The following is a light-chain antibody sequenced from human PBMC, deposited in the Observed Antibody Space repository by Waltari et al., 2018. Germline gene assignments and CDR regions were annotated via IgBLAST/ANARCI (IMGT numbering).Light chain of an antibody. J-gene: IGLJ3*02. Sequence: QSALTPPRSVSVSPGHAVTISCTGTSRSGGGYSYVSCYQPHPGNAPTLVMYELNNRPSGVPDRFPGSKSGNTASLTISGLQADDEADHTCCSYAGRATWAFGGGTKLTVL. V-gene: IGLV2-11*01. CDR3: CSYAGRATWA. CDR1: SRSGGGYSY. CDR2: ELN.